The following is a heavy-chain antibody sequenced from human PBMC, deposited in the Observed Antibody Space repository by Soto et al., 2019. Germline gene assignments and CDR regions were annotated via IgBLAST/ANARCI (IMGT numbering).Heavy chain of an antibody. V-gene: IGHV3-30-3*01. CDR2: ISYDGSNK. J-gene: IGHJ4*02. D-gene: IGHD3-3*01. CDR3: ARDPAQYYDFWSGYYTP. CDR1: GFTFSSYA. Sequence: QVQLVESGGGVVQPGRSLRLSCAASGFTFSSYAMHWVRQAPGKGLEWVAVISYDGSNKYYADSVKGRFTISRDNSKNSLYLQMNSLRAYDTAVYYCARDPAQYYDFWSGYYTPWGQGTLVTVSS.